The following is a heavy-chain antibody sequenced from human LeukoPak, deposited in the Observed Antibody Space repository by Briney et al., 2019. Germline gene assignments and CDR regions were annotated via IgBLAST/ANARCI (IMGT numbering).Heavy chain of an antibody. J-gene: IGHJ4*02. CDR2: ISGSGGST. Sequence: GGSLRLSCAASGFTFSSYAMSWVRQAPGKGLEWVSAISGSGGSTYYADSVKGRFTISRDNSKNTLYLQMNSLSAEDTAVYYCAKDAVNIVVVPAAIRYRGQGTLVTVSS. CDR3: AKDAVNIVVVPAAIRY. CDR1: GFTFSSYA. V-gene: IGHV3-23*01. D-gene: IGHD2-2*01.